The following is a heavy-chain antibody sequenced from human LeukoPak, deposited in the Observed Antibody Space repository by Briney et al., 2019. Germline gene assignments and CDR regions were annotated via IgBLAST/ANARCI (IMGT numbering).Heavy chain of an antibody. CDR3: ARSLTKLGWIYGAFDI. V-gene: IGHV4-30-2*01. Sequence: SGTLSLTCAVSGGSISSGGYSWSWIRQPPGKGLEWIGYIYHSGSTYYNPSLKSRVTISVDRSKNQFSLKLSSVTAADTAVYYCARSLTKLGWIYGAFDIWGQGTMVTVSS. CDR1: GGSISSGGYS. J-gene: IGHJ3*02. CDR2: IYHSGST. D-gene: IGHD3-3*01.